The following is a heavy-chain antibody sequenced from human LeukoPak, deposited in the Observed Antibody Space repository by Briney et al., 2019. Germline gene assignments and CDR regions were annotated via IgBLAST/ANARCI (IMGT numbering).Heavy chain of an antibody. V-gene: IGHV3-30*18. CDR3: GKAYYAILTGYYKPVDY. CDR1: GFTFSSYG. J-gene: IGHJ4*02. Sequence: TGGSLRLSCAASGFTFSSYGLHWVRQAPVKGLEWVAVISYDGSNKYYADSVKGRFTISRDNSKNTLYLQMNSLRAEDTAVYYCGKAYYAILTGYYKPVDYWGQGTLVTVSS. D-gene: IGHD3-9*01. CDR2: ISYDGSNK.